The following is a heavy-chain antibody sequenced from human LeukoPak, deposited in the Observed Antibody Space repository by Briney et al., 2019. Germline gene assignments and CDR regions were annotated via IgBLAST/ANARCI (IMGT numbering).Heavy chain of an antibody. Sequence: GGSLRLSCAASGFTFSSYSMNWVRQAPGKGLEWVSAISGSGGSTYYADSVKGRFTISRDNSKNTLYLQMNSLRAEDTAVYYCAKPLYSSGRPRATAFDYWGQGTLVTVSS. CDR1: GFTFSSYS. CDR2: ISGSGGST. V-gene: IGHV3-23*01. D-gene: IGHD6-19*01. J-gene: IGHJ4*02. CDR3: AKPLYSSGRPRATAFDY.